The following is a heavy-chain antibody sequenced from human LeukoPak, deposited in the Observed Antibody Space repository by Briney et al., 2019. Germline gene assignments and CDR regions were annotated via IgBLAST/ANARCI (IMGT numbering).Heavy chain of an antibody. V-gene: IGHV1-24*01. Sequence: ASVKVSCKVSGYMFTELPIHWVRQTPAIGLEWMGGFDPADGEPVYAKNFKDRLTMTEDTSTGTAYMELRGLGSEDTAVYYCTAGPDCSSTSCLFEFWGQGTLVTVSS. CDR1: GYMFTELP. CDR3: TAGPDCSSTSCLFEF. CDR2: FDPADGEP. D-gene: IGHD2-2*01. J-gene: IGHJ4*02.